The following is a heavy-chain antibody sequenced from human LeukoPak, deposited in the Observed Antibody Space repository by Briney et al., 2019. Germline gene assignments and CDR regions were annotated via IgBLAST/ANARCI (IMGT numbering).Heavy chain of an antibody. J-gene: IGHJ4*02. Sequence: PSETLSLTCTVSGGSISSYYWSWIRQPPGKGLEWIGYIYYSGSTNYNPSLKSRVTISVDTSKNQFPLKLSSVTAADTAVYYCARDEGAAPRSNFDYWGQGTLVTVSS. CDR2: IYYSGST. CDR3: ARDEGAAPRSNFDY. D-gene: IGHD2-15*01. V-gene: IGHV4-59*01. CDR1: GGSISSYY.